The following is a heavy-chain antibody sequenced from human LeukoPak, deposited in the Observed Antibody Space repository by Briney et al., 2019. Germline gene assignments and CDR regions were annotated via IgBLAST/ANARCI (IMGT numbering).Heavy chain of an antibody. CDR1: GYSISSGYY. J-gene: IGHJ4*02. CDR3: ARVVKAAAIGGYFDY. Sequence: SETLSLTCTVSGYSISSGYYWGWIRQPPGKGLEWIGSIYHSGSTYYNPSLKSRVTISVDTSKNQFSLKLSSVTAAYTAVYYCARVVKAAAIGGYFDYWGQGTLVTVSS. D-gene: IGHD2-2*01. CDR2: IYHSGST. V-gene: IGHV4-38-2*02.